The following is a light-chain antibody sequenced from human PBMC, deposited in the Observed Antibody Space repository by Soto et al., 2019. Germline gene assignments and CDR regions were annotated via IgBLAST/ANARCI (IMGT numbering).Light chain of an antibody. J-gene: IGLJ2*01. Sequence: QSVLTQSPSASASLGASVKLTCTLSSGHSGYTIAWHQHQPEKGPRYLMQLNSDGSHNNWAGIPHGLSGSSSGDEHDLTSCRRQSEEEADYYCQYWGTGYVVFGGGTKLTVL. CDR2: LNSDGSH. V-gene: IGLV4-69*01. CDR3: QYWGTGYVV. CDR1: SGHSGYT.